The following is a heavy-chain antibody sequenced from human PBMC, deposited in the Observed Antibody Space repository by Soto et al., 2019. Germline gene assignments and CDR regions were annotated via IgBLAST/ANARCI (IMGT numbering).Heavy chain of an antibody. CDR1: GFIFRDWF. J-gene: IGHJ4*02. Sequence: GGSLRLSCAASGFIFRDWFMSWIRQAPGKGLEWISYISKDSGRATRYADSVKGRFTISRDNAKNSLYLQMNSLRAEDTALYYCAKGGGYYYDSSGYYSDWGQGTLVTVSS. D-gene: IGHD3-22*01. V-gene: IGHV3-11*01. CDR2: ISKDSGRAT. CDR3: AKGGGYYYDSSGYYSD.